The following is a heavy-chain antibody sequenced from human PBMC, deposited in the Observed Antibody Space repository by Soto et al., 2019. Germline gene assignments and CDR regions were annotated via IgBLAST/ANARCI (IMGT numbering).Heavy chain of an antibody. CDR3: ARQGADYYDSSGYYYADYYYGMDV. D-gene: IGHD3-22*01. Sequence: GEAPESSCKGPGYSFNSYWVGRVRQMSGKGLGRMGISYPGDSDTRYSPSSQGQVTIPADKSISTAHLQWSSLKASDTAMYYCARQGADYYDSSGYYYADYYYGMDVWGQRTTVTVSS. CDR2: SYPGDSDT. CDR1: GYSFNSYW. V-gene: IGHV5-51*01. J-gene: IGHJ6*02.